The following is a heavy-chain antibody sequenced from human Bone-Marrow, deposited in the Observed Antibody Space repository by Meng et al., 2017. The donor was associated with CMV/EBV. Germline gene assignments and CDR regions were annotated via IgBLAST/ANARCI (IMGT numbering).Heavy chain of an antibody. CDR3: ARNSTIYGMDV. CDR2: INHSGST. Sequence: SETLSLTCAVYGGSFSGYYWSWIRQPPGKGLEWVVEINHSGSTNYNPSLKSRVTITVDTSKNKFPLKLSSVTAADTDVYYCARNSTIYGMDVWGQGTTVTASS. J-gene: IGHJ6*02. D-gene: IGHD2-2*01. V-gene: IGHV4-34*01. CDR1: GGSFSGYY.